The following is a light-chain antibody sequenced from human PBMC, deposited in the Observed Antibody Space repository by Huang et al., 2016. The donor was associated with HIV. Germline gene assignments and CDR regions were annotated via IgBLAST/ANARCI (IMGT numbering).Light chain of an antibody. CDR3: QQRTNWPPGFT. V-gene: IGKV3-11*01. CDR1: QSVGGY. Sequence: IVLTQSPATLSLSPGERATLSCRASQSVGGYLAWYQQKPGQAPRLLIDDASNRATGTPARFSGSRSGTDFTLTISSLEPEDFAVYYCQQRTNWPPGFTFGPGTKVDIK. J-gene: IGKJ3*01. CDR2: DAS.